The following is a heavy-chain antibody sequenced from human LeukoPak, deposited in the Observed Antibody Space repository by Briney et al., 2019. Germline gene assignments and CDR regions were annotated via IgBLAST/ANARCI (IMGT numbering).Heavy chain of an antibody. Sequence: GASVKVSCKASGYTFTGYYMHWVRQAPGQGLEWMGWINPNSGGTNYAQKFQGRVTMTRDTSISTAYMELSRLRSDDTAVYYCARGRRGYSGYDSIINYGDYQLDYWGQGTLVTVSS. D-gene: IGHD5-12*01. J-gene: IGHJ4*02. CDR3: ARGRRGYSGYDSIINYGDYQLDY. CDR1: GYTFTGYY. CDR2: INPNSGGT. V-gene: IGHV1-2*02.